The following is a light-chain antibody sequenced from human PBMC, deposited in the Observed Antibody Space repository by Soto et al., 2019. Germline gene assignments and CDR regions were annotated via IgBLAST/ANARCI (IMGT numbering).Light chain of an antibody. CDR3: QALDSRTVG. V-gene: IGLV3-1*01. CDR2: QDS. J-gene: IGLJ2*01. CDR1: KLGDKY. Sequence: SYELTQPPSVSVSPGQTASITCSGDKLGDKYACWYQQKPGQSPVLVIYQDSKRPSGIPERFSGSNSGNTATLTISGTQAWDGADYSGQALDSRTVGFGGGTKRPVL.